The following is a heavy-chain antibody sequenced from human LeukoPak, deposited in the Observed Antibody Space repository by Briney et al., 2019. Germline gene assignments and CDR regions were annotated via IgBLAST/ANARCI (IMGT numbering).Heavy chain of an antibody. J-gene: IGHJ3*02. V-gene: IGHV3-21*01. D-gene: IGHD2-15*01. CDR1: GFTFSSYS. Sequence: GGSQRLSCAASGFTFSSYSMNWVRQAPGKGLEWVSSISSSSSYIYYADSVKGRFTISRDNAKNSLYLQMNSLRAEDTAVYYCARDGGDIVVVVAASNDAFDIWGQGTMVTVSS. CDR2: ISSSSSYI. CDR3: ARDGGDIVVVVAASNDAFDI.